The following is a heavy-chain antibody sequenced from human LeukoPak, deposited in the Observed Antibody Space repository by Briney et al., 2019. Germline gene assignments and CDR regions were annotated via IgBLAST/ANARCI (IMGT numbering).Heavy chain of an antibody. V-gene: IGHV1-8*01. J-gene: IGHJ6*03. Sequence: ASVKVSCKSSGYSFTNFDINWVRQATGQGLEWMGWMNPNSGNKGYAQKFQGRVTMTMNTSITTAYMELSSLRSEDTAVYYCARGPQWRGDYYYMDVWGRGTTVTVSS. CDR3: ARGPQWRGDYYYMDV. D-gene: IGHD6-19*01. CDR1: GYSFTNFD. CDR2: MNPNSGNK.